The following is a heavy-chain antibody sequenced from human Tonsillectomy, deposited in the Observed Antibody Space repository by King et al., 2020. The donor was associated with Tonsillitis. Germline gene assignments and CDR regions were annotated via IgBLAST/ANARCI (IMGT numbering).Heavy chain of an antibody. CDR3: ARHLNPYWYFDL. CDR2: IYYSGST. J-gene: IGHJ2*01. CDR1: GDSITNYY. Sequence: QLQESGPGLVKPSETLSLTCTVSGDSITNYYWSWIRQPPGKGLEWIGCIYYSGSTNYNPPLKSRVTMSVDTSKNQFSLKLSSVTAADTAVYYCARHLNPYWYFDLWGRGTLVTVSS. V-gene: IGHV4-59*08.